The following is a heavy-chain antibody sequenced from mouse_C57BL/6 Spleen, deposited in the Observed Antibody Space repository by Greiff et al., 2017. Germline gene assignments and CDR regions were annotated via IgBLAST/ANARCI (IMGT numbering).Heavy chain of an antibody. CDR3: ARLGLGRAYFDY. J-gene: IGHJ2*01. CDR2: ISYGGSYT. D-gene: IGHD4-1*01. V-gene: IGHV5-4*03. Sequence: EVMLVESGGGLVKPGGSLKLSCAASGFTFSSYAMSWVRQTPEKRLEWVATISYGGSYTYYPDNVKGRFTISRDNAKNNLYLQMSHLKSEDTAMYYCARLGLGRAYFDYWGQGTTLTVSS. CDR1: GFTFSSYA.